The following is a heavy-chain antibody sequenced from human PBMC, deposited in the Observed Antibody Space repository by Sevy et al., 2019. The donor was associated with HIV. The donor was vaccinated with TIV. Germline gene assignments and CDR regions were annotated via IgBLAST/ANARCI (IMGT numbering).Heavy chain of an antibody. J-gene: IGHJ4*02. Sequence: GGSLRLSCAASGFTFSNAWMSWVRQAPGKGLEWVGRIKSKTDGGTTDYAAPVKCRFTISRDDSKNTLYLQMNSLKTEDTAVYYCTTDLMVRGVINYWGQGTLVTVSS. CDR1: GFTFSNAW. CDR2: IKSKTDGGTT. D-gene: IGHD3-10*01. V-gene: IGHV3-15*01. CDR3: TTDLMVRGVINY.